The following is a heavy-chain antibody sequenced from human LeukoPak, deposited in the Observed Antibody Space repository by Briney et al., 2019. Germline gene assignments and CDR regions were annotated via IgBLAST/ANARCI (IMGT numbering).Heavy chain of an antibody. Sequence: SETLSLTCAVYGGSFSGYYWSWIRQPPGKGLEWIGEINHSGSTNYNPSLKSRVTISVDPSKNQFSLNLSSVTAADTAVYYCARDHSSASYTYYYYYMDVWGKGTTVTVSS. CDR2: INHSGST. CDR3: ARDHSSASYTYYYYYMDV. V-gene: IGHV4-34*01. J-gene: IGHJ6*03. D-gene: IGHD1-26*01. CDR1: GGSFSGYY.